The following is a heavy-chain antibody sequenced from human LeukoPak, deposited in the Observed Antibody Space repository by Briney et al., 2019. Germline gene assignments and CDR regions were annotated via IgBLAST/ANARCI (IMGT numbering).Heavy chain of an antibody. D-gene: IGHD3-9*01. Sequence: SETLSLTCTVSGGSISSYYWSWIRQPPGKGLEWIGYIYYSGSTNYNPPLKSRVTISVDKSKNQFSLKLSSVTAADTAVYYCARFDPQGRWFDPWGQGTLVTVSS. CDR3: ARFDPQGRWFDP. V-gene: IGHV4-59*12. CDR2: IYYSGST. CDR1: GGSISSYY. J-gene: IGHJ5*02.